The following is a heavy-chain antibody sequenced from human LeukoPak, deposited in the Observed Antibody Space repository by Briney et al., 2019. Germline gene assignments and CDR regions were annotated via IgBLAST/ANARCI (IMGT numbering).Heavy chain of an antibody. J-gene: IGHJ4*02. V-gene: IGHV1-18*01. CDR1: GYTFTSNG. Sequence: TSVKVSCKASGYTFTSNGISWLRQAPGQGLEWMGWISAYNGNTNYAQKLQGRVTMTTDTSTSTAYMELRSLRSDDTAVYYCARDRGWGSTYYFDYWGQGTLVTVSP. D-gene: IGHD7-27*01. CDR2: ISAYNGNT. CDR3: ARDRGWGSTYYFDY.